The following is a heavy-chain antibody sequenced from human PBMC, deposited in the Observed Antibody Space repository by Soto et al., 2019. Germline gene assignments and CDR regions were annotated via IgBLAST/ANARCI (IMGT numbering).Heavy chain of an antibody. CDR2: ISSSSSYI. CDR1: GFTFSSDS. V-gene: IGHV3-21*01. CDR3: ARVLLYYGMDV. D-gene: IGHD1-26*01. J-gene: IGHJ6*02. Sequence: PGGSLRLFCAASGFTFSSDSMNWVRQAPGKGLEWVSSISSSSSYIYYADSVKGRFTISRDNAKNSLYLQMNSLRAEDTAVYYCARVLLYYGMDVWGQGTTVTVSS.